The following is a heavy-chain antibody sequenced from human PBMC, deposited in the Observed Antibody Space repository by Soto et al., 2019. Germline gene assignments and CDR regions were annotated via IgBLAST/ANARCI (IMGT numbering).Heavy chain of an antibody. CDR2: INPNSGGT. V-gene: IGHV1-2*04. Sequence: GASVKVSCKASGYTFTGYYMHWVRQAPGQGLERMGWINPNSGGTNYAQKFQGWVTMTRDTSISTAYMELSRLRSDDTAVYYCARDGTIAAAGTLWDYWGQGTLVTVSS. D-gene: IGHD6-13*01. J-gene: IGHJ4*02. CDR1: GYTFTGYY. CDR3: ARDGTIAAAGTLWDY.